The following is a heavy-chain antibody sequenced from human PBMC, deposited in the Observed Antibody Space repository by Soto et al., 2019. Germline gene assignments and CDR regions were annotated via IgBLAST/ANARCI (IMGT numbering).Heavy chain of an antibody. D-gene: IGHD3-22*01. Sequence: PSETLSLTCTVSGGSVSSGSYYWSWIRQPPGKGLEWIGYIYYSGSTNYNPSLKSRVTISVDTSKNQFSLKLSSVTAADTAVYYCVRESSYYDSSGYSSWGQGTLVTVS. CDR3: VRESSYYDSSGYSS. J-gene: IGHJ5*02. V-gene: IGHV4-61*01. CDR2: IYYSGST. CDR1: GGSVSSGSYY.